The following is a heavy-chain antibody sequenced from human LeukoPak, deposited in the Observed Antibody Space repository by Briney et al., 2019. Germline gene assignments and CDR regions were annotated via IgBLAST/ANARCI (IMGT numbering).Heavy chain of an antibody. CDR3: ARSNDYGDYLDY. CDR2: INPNSGGT. Sequence: ASVKVSCKASGYTFTGYYMHWVRQAPGQGLEWMGWINPNSGGTNYAQKFQGRVTMTRDTSISTAYMELSRLRSDDTAVYYCARSNDYGDYLDYWGQGTLVTVSS. D-gene: IGHD4-17*01. J-gene: IGHJ4*02. CDR1: GYTFTGYY. V-gene: IGHV1-2*02.